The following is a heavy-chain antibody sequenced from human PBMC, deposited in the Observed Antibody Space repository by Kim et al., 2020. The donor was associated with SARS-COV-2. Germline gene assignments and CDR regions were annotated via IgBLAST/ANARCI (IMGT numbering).Heavy chain of an antibody. CDR3: ARQVLWFGGFKAQIDY. CDR2: IDPSDSYT. Sequence: GESLKISCKGSGYSFTSYWISWVRQMPGKGLEWMGRIDPSDSYTNYSPSFQGHVTISADKSISTAYLQWSSLKASDTAMYYCARQVLWFGGFKAQIDYWGQGTLVTVSS. CDR1: GYSFTSYW. V-gene: IGHV5-10-1*01. D-gene: IGHD3-10*01. J-gene: IGHJ4*02.